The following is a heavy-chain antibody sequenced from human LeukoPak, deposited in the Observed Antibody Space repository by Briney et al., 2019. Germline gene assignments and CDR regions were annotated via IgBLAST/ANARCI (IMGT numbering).Heavy chain of an antibody. CDR3: AGHHPRNTVDF. Sequence: SETLSLTRTVSGGSISSYYWGWIRQPPGKGLEWIAYISDIGSINYTPSLKSRVTISLDTSKTQFSLKLSSVTAADTAVYYCAGHHPRNTVDFWGQGTLVTVSS. J-gene: IGHJ4*02. D-gene: IGHD2/OR15-2a*01. CDR2: ISDIGSI. V-gene: IGHV4-59*08. CDR1: GGSISSYY.